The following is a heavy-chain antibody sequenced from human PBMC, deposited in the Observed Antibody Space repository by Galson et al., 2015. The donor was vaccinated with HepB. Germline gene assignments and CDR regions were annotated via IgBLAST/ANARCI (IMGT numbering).Heavy chain of an antibody. J-gene: IGHJ2*01. V-gene: IGHV3-23*01. CDR1: GFTFSSYA. D-gene: IGHD2-2*01. CDR3: AKDQWGYCSSTSCYFWYFDL. CDR2: ISGSGGST. Sequence: SLRLSCAASGFTFSSYAMSWVRQAPGKGLEWVSAISGSGGSTYYADSVKGRFTISRDNSKNTLYLQMNSLRAEDTAVYYCAKDQWGYCSSTSCYFWYFDLWGRGTLVTVSS.